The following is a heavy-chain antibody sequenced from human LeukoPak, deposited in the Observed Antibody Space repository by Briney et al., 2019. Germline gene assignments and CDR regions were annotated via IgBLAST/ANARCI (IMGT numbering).Heavy chain of an antibody. CDR2: IRSKAYGGTT. CDR3: TREYGTYYYDSSGYDSFDY. D-gene: IGHD3-22*01. CDR1: GFTFGDYA. J-gene: IGHJ4*02. V-gene: IGHV3-49*03. Sequence: GGSLRLSCTASGFTFGDYAMSWFRQAPGKGLEWVGFIRSKAYGGTTEYAASVKGRFTISRDDSKSIAYLQMNSLKTEDTAVYYCTREYGTYYYDSSGYDSFDYWGQGTLVTVSS.